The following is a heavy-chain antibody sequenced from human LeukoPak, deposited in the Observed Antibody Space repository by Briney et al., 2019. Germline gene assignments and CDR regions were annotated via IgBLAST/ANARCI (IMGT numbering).Heavy chain of an antibody. Sequence: WSYLGLCCEATGIAFSTYGMQLVRQAPGRGLEWVAVISNDGYTQYYADSVKGRFTISRGNSKNALFLQMNSLRAEDTAVYYCSKDWGEYYYGSGSYYNSDGYWGQGTLVTVSS. V-gene: IGHV3-30*18. CDR1: GIAFSTYG. CDR3: SKDWGEYYYGSGSYYNSDGY. CDR2: ISNDGYTQ. D-gene: IGHD3-10*01. J-gene: IGHJ4*02.